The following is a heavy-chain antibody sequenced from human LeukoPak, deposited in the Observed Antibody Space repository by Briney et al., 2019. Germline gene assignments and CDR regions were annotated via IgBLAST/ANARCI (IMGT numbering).Heavy chain of an antibody. Sequence: PGGSLRLSCAASGFTFSSYSMNWVRQAPGKGLEWVSSISSSSSYIYYADSVKGRFTISRDNAKNSLYLQVNSLRAEDTAVYYCARLYVVVVAANASDYWGQGTLVTVSS. V-gene: IGHV3-21*01. D-gene: IGHD2-15*01. J-gene: IGHJ4*02. CDR1: GFTFSSYS. CDR2: ISSSSSYI. CDR3: ARLYVVVVAANASDY.